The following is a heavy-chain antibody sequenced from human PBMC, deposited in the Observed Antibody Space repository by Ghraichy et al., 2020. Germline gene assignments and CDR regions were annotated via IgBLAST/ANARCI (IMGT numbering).Heavy chain of an antibody. CDR2: IYISGTA. J-gene: IGHJ4*02. CDR3: ARDGGHWGLDP. D-gene: IGHD7-27*01. V-gene: IGHV4-4*07. Sequence: SQTLSLTCTVSGGSISGYYWNWIRQPAGKGLEWIGRIYISGTANYNPSLKNRVTMSVDTSKNQFSLKLSSVTAADTAVYYCARDGGHWGLDPWGQGTLVTVSS. CDR1: GGSISGYY.